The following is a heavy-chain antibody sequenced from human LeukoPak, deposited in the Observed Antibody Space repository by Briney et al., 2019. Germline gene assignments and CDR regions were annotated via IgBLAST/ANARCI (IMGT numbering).Heavy chain of an antibody. V-gene: IGHV3-23*01. CDR2: VNGNGGST. CDR1: GFSFSTYS. D-gene: IGHD2-2*02. J-gene: IGHJ4*02. Sequence: GSLRLSCAASGFSFSTYSMGWVRQAPGKGLEWVSGVNGNGGSTSYADSVKGRFTIFRDNSKNTVYLQMNSLRVEDTAVYYCAKSLYGGCDYWGQGTVVTVSS. CDR3: AKSLYGGCDY.